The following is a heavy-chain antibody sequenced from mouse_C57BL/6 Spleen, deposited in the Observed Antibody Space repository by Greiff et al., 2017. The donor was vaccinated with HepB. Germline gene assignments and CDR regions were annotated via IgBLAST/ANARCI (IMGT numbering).Heavy chain of an antibody. V-gene: IGHV5-17*01. CDR1: GFTFSDYG. Sequence: EVKLMESGGGLVKPGGSLKLSCAASGFTFSDYGMHWVRQAPEKGLEWVAYISSGSSTIYYADTVKGRFTISRDNAKNTLFLQMTSLRSEDTAMYYCARPLITPAMGDWGQGTSVTVS. D-gene: IGHD1-1*01. J-gene: IGHJ4*01. CDR3: ARPLITPAMGD. CDR2: ISSGSSTI.